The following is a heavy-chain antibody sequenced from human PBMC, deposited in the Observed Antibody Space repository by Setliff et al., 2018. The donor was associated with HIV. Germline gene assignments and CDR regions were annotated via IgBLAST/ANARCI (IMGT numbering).Heavy chain of an antibody. CDR1: GGSISSYY. V-gene: IGHV4-4*09. CDR2: IYTSGST. Sequence: KTSETLSLTCTVSGGSISSYYWSWIRQPPGKGLERSGYIYTSGSTNYNPSLKSRVTISVDTSKHQFSLKLSAETAADTAVYYCARGLSFYDPGGFDYWGQGTLVTVSS. J-gene: IGHJ4*02. CDR3: ARGLSFYDPGGFDY. D-gene: IGHD3-22*01.